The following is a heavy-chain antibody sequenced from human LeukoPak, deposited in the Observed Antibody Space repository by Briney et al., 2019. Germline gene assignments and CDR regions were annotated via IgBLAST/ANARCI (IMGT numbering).Heavy chain of an antibody. D-gene: IGHD6-13*01. CDR2: MNPNSGNT. J-gene: IGHJ5*01. CDR3: ARGEGSSWYAWFDS. Sequence: ASVKVSCKASGYTFTSYDIKWVRQATGQGLEWMGWMNPNSGNTGYAQKFQGRATMTRTTSIPTAYMELSSLRSEDTAVYYCARGEGSSWYAWFDSWGQGTLVTVSS. CDR1: GYTFTSYD. V-gene: IGHV1-8*01.